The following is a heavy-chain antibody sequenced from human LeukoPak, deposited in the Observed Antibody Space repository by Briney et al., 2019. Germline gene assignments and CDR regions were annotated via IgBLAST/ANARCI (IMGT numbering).Heavy chain of an antibody. CDR2: INHSGST. J-gene: IGHJ4*02. CDR3: ARGPRRYGSGSYYNY. CDR1: GGSLSGYY. V-gene: IGHV4-34*01. D-gene: IGHD3-10*01. Sequence: SETLSLTCAVYGGSLSGYYWSWIRQPPGKGLEWIGEINHSGSTNYNPSLKSRVTISVDTSKNQFSLKLSSVTAADTAVYYCARGPRRYGSGSYYNYWGQGTLVTVSS.